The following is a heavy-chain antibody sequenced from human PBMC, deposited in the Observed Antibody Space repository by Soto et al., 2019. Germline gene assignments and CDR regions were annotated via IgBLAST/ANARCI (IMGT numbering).Heavy chain of an antibody. CDR2: IKSKSDSETA. CDR1: GLTFSNVW. Sequence: PGGSLRLSCAASGLTFSNVWMTWVRQAPGKGLEWVGRIKSKSDSETADVAAPMKARFTISRDDSKNTVFLEMNSLKSEDTALYYCAITAMINRDSSTSFDYWGRGTQVTVSS. D-gene: IGHD5-18*01. J-gene: IGHJ4*02. V-gene: IGHV3-15*01. CDR3: AITAMINRDSSTSFDY.